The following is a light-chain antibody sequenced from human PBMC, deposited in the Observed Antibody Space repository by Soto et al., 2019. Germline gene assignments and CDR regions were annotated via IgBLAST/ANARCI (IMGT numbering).Light chain of an antibody. CDR3: QQSNNHPIS. CDR1: QAVNSW. V-gene: IGKV1-12*01. Sequence: DNQLTQSPSSISASVGDRVTITCRASQAVNSWLAWFQQKPGMAPKLVIYDVPSLQSGVPSRFSGSGSGTEFTLTISSLQPEDFATYYCQQSNNHPISFGQGTRLEIK. J-gene: IGKJ5*01. CDR2: DVP.